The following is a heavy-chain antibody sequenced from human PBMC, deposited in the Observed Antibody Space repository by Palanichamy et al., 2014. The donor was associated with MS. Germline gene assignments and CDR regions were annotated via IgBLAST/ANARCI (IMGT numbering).Heavy chain of an antibody. J-gene: IGHJ4*02. CDR3: ATASGSGSHRSYLDY. Sequence: QVQLVESGGGVVQTGRSLRLSCAASGFTFRSYAMHWVRQAPGKGLEWVAFISYEGSENYHADSVKGRFTISRDNSKNALFLQMNSLRGEDTAVYYCATASGSGSHRSYLDYWGQGTFVTVSS. D-gene: IGHD3-10*01. CDR1: GFTFRSYA. CDR2: ISYEGSEN. V-gene: IGHV3-30-3*01.